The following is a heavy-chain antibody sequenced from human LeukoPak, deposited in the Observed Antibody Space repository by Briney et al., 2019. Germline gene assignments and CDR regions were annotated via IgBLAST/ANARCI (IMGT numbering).Heavy chain of an antibody. J-gene: IGHJ4*02. CDR2: IYYSGST. V-gene: IGHV4-59*01. D-gene: IGHD3-22*01. CDR1: GGSISSYY. CDR3: ARGDSDTYYYDSSGYYYGL. Sequence: SETLSLTCTVSGGSISSYYWSWIRQPPGKGLEWIGYIYYSGSTNYNPSLKSRVTISVDTSKNQFSLKLSSVTAADTAVYYCARGDSDTYYYDSSGYYYGLWGQGTLVTVSS.